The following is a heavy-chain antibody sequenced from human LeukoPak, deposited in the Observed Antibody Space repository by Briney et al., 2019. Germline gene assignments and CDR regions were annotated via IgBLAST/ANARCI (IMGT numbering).Heavy chain of an antibody. CDR2: INPKSGGT. J-gene: IGHJ4*02. V-gene: IGHV1-2*02. CDR3: ARGGLGSAFDN. CDR1: GYTFTGYF. D-gene: IGHD6-19*01. Sequence: GASVKVSCKASGYTFTGYFIHWVRQAPGQGLEWMGWINPKSGGTNYAQKFQGRVTMTRDTSINTAYMEVSSLKSDDTAVYSCARGGLGSAFDNWGQGTLVTVSS.